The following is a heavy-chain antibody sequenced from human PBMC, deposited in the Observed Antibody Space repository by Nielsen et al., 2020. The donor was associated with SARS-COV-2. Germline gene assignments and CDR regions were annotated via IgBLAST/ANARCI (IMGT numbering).Heavy chain of an antibody. Sequence: GGSLRLSCAASGFTFDDYAMHWVRQAPGKGLEWVPGISWNSGSIGYADSVKGRFTISRDNAKNSLYLQMNSLRAEDTALYYCASGYDYFDYWGQGTLVTVSS. CDR2: ISWNSGSI. CDR3: ASGYDYFDY. V-gene: IGHV3-9*01. CDR1: GFTFDDYA. D-gene: IGHD3-16*01. J-gene: IGHJ4*02.